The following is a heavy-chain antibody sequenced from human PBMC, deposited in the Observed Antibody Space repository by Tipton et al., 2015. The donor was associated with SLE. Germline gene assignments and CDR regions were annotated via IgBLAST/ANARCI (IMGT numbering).Heavy chain of an antibody. CDR1: GFTFSSYG. CDR2: IKHSGST. V-gene: IGHV4-34*01. Sequence: LRLSCAASGFTFSSYGMHWVRQAPGKGLAWVGEIKHSGSTNYNPSLKSRVTISVDTSKNQFSLKLSSVTAADTAVYYCARGPGFGRSTSYFDYWGQGTLVTVSS. J-gene: IGHJ4*02. CDR3: ARGPGFGRSTSYFDY. D-gene: IGHD3-10*01.